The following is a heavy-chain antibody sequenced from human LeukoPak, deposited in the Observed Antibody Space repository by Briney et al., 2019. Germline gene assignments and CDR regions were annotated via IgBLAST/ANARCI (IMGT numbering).Heavy chain of an antibody. J-gene: IGHJ4*02. CDR1: GGSISSYY. CDR3: ARDTGYSSGWYYFDY. CDR2: IYYSGST. V-gene: IGHV4-59*01. Sequence: SETLSLTCTVSGGSISSYYWSWIRQPPGKGLERIGYIYYSGSTNYNSSLKSRVTISVDTSKNQFSLKLSSVTAADTAVYYCARDTGYSSGWYYFDYWGQGTLVTVSS. D-gene: IGHD6-19*01.